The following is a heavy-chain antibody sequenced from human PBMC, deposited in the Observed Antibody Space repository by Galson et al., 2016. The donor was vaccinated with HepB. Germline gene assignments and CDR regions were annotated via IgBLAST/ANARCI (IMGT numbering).Heavy chain of an antibody. V-gene: IGHV3-33*08. J-gene: IGHJ6*02. D-gene: IGHD4-17*01. Sequence: SLRLSCATSGFTFNNYGINWVRQAPGKGLEWVAVISYDGNNRQYADAVKGRFTISRDSSTNTVYLQMNSLGADDTAVYFCARDRGLLHYYYGMDVWGQGTTVTVSS. CDR2: ISYDGNNR. CDR1: GFTFNNYG. CDR3: ARDRGLLHYYYGMDV.